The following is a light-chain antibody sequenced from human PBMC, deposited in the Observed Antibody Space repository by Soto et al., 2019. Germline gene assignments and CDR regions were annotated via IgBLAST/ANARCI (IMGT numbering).Light chain of an antibody. CDR1: SGSIASNY. J-gene: IGLJ2*01. V-gene: IGLV6-57*04. Sequence: NFMLTQPHSVSESPGKTVTISCTRSSGSIASNYVQWYQQRPGSAPTPVIYEDNERPSEVPDRFSGSIDSSSNSASLTISGLETDDDADYYCQSYHSGNVVFGGGTKLPVL. CDR2: EDN. CDR3: QSYHSGNVV.